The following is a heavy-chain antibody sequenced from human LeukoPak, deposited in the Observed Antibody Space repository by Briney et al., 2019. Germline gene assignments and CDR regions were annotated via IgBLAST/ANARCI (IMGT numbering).Heavy chain of an antibody. CDR1: GYSFTSCW. Sequence: GESLKISCKGSGYSFTSCWIGWVRQMPGKGLEWMGIIYPGDSDTRYSPSFQGQVTISADKSISTAYLQWSSLKASDTAMYYCARPGSPIYYDSSGYAHYWGQGTLVTVSS. J-gene: IGHJ4*02. CDR3: ARPGSPIYYDSSGYAHY. CDR2: IYPGDSDT. V-gene: IGHV5-51*01. D-gene: IGHD3-22*01.